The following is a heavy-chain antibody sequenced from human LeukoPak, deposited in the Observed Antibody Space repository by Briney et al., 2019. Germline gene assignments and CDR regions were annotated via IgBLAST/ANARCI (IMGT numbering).Heavy chain of an antibody. CDR3: ARDRQGYYDSSGYSRDY. Sequence: PGGSLRLSCEVSGFTIRNHWMSWVRQAPGKGLEWVSSISSSSSYIYYADSVKGRFTISRDNAKNSLYLQMNSLRAEDTAVYYCARDRQGYYDSSGYSRDYWGQGTLVTVSS. CDR1: GFTIRNHW. CDR2: ISSSSSYI. V-gene: IGHV3-21*01. J-gene: IGHJ4*02. D-gene: IGHD3-22*01.